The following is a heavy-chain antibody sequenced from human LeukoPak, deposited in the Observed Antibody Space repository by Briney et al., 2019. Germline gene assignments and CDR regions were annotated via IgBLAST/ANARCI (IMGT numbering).Heavy chain of an antibody. Sequence: SETLSLTCTVSGGSISSYYWSWIRQPPGKGLEWIGYIYTSGSTNYNPSLKSRVTISVDTSKNQFSLKLSSVTAADTAVYYCARLERVSNYYDSSGYYYGWYFDLWGRGTLVTVSS. CDR3: ARLERVSNYYDSSGYYYGWYFDL. J-gene: IGHJ2*01. D-gene: IGHD3-22*01. CDR1: GGSISSYY. V-gene: IGHV4-4*09. CDR2: IYTSGST.